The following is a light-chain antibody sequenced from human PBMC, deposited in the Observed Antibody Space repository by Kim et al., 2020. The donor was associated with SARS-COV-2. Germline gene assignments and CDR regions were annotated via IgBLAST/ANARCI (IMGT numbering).Light chain of an antibody. J-gene: IGLJ1*01. Sequence: GQSVTLSCTGTSSDVGGYNYVSWYQQHPGKAPKLMIYDVSKRPSGVPDRFSGSKSGNTASLTISGLQAEDEADYYCCSYAGSYTGVFGTGTKVTVL. CDR3: CSYAGSYTGV. CDR1: SSDVGGYNY. V-gene: IGLV2-11*01. CDR2: DVS.